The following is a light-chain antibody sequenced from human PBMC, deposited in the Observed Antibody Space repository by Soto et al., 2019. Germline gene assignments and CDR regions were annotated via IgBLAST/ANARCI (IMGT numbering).Light chain of an antibody. CDR1: QSVSGSY. J-gene: IGKJ1*01. CDR3: QQYNNWPKT. CDR2: GAS. V-gene: IGKV3-15*01. Sequence: IVFTQSPGTLSLSPGESATLSCRASQSVSGSYVAWYQQRPGLAPRLLVYGASRRATGIPARFSGSGSGAEFTLTISSLQSEDFAVYYCQQYNNWPKTFGQGTKVDIK.